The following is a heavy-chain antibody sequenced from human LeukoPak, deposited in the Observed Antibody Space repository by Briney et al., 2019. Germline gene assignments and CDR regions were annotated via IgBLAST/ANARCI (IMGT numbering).Heavy chain of an antibody. CDR2: ISGSGGST. J-gene: IGHJ6*03. Sequence: GGSLRLSCAASGFTFSSYAMSWVRQAPGKGLEWVSAISGSGGSTYYADSVKGRFTISRDNSKNTLYLQMNSMRAEDTAVYYCARGTGVEVAASERVSNYYYMDVWGKGTTVTISS. CDR3: ARGTGVEVAASERVSNYYYMDV. CDR1: GFTFSSYA. V-gene: IGHV3-23*01. D-gene: IGHD2-15*01.